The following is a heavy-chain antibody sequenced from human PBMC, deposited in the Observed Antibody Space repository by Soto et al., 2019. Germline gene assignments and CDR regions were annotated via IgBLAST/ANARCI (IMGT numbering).Heavy chain of an antibody. CDR3: ARHPRIKYQLLNAGIAAAGTDY. J-gene: IGHJ4*02. CDR2: IYPGDSGT. V-gene: IGHV5-51*01. CDR1: GYSFTSYW. Sequence: HGESLKISCKGSGYSFTSYWIGWVRQMPGKGLEWMGIIYPGDSGTRYSPSFQGQVTISADKSISTAYLQWSSLKASDTAMYYCARHPRIKYQLLNAGIAAAGTDYWGQGTLVTVSS. D-gene: IGHD6-13*01.